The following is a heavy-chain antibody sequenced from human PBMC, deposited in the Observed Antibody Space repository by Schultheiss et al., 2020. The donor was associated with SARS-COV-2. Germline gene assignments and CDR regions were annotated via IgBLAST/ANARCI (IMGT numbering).Heavy chain of an antibody. Sequence: GESLKISCKASGYTFTGYYMHWVRQAPGQGLEWMGIINPSGGSTSYAQKFQGRVTMTEDTSTDTAYMELSSLRSEDTAVYYCATRGYYYVGAFDIWGQGTMVTVSS. CDR1: GYTFTGYY. CDR3: ATRGYYYVGAFDI. CDR2: INPSGGST. J-gene: IGHJ3*02. D-gene: IGHD3-22*01. V-gene: IGHV1-46*01.